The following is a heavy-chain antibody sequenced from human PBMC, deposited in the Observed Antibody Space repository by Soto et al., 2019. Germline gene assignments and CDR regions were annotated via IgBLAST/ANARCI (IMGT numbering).Heavy chain of an antibody. CDR2: ISAYNGNT. J-gene: IGHJ6*02. CDR1: GYTFTSYG. CDR3: AREPVIEYSSSSEDFYYYYGMDV. D-gene: IGHD6-6*01. Sequence: EASVKVSCKASGYTFTSYGISWVRQAPGQGLEWMGWISAYNGNTNYAQKLQGRVTMTTDTSTSTAYMELRSLRSDDTAVYYCAREPVIEYSSSSEDFYYYYGMDVWGQGTTVTVSS. V-gene: IGHV1-18*01.